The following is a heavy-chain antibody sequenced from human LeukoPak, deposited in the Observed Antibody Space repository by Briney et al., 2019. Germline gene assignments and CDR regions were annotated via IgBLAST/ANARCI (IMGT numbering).Heavy chain of an antibody. CDR3: ARGYTSDY. D-gene: IGHD6-13*01. Sequence: GGSLRLSCTASGFTFSSYAMSWVRQAPGKGLEWISSISAGGDITHYADSMQGRFTISRDNSKNTLYLQMNSLRAEDTAVYYCARGYTSDYWGQGTLVTASS. J-gene: IGHJ4*02. CDR1: GFTFSSYA. V-gene: IGHV3-23*01. CDR2: ISAGGDIT.